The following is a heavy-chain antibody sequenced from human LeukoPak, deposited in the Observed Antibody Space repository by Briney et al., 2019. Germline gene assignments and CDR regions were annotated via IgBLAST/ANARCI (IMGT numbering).Heavy chain of an antibody. CDR2: ISGSGGST. Sequence: GGSLRLSCAASGFTFSSYAMSWVRQAPGKGLEWVSAISGSGGSTYYADSVKGRFTISRDNSKNTLYLQMNSLRAEDTAVYYCAKDRSSGWSSGDAFDIWGQGTMVTVSS. V-gene: IGHV3-23*01. CDR3: AKDRSSGWSSGDAFDI. CDR1: GFTFSSYA. J-gene: IGHJ3*02. D-gene: IGHD6-19*01.